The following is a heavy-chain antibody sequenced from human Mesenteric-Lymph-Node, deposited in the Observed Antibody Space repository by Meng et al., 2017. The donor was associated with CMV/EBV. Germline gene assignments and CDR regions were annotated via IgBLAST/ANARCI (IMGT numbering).Heavy chain of an antibody. CDR3: ARHNSHYFYYGMDV. J-gene: IGHJ6*02. CDR1: GDSISSYY. Sequence: TLSLTCTVSGDSISSYYWSWIRQTPGKGLEWIGYVYYTGTTTYNPSLKSRVTISVQTSKNQFSLNLFSVTAADTAVYYCARHNSHYFYYGMDVWGQGTTVTVSS. D-gene: IGHD4-23*01. V-gene: IGHV4-59*01. CDR2: VYYTGTT.